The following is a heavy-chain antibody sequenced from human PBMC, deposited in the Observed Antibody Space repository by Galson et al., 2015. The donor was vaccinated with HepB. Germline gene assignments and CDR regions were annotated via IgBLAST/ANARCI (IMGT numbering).Heavy chain of an antibody. J-gene: IGHJ5*02. CDR1: GFRFKDYG. CDR2: IWGSGKTK. V-gene: IGHV3-33*08. CDR3: ARDRGSDYPIDL. Sequence: SLRLSCAGSGFRFKDYGMHWVRQAPGKGLEWVAVIWGSGKTKQYLESVRGRFTISRDNYKNRLFLQMNSLRVDDTGVYFCARDRGSDYPIDLWGRGTPVTVTS. D-gene: IGHD3-10*01.